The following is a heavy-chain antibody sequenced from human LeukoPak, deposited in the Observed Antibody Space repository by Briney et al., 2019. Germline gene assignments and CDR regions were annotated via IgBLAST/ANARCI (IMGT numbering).Heavy chain of an antibody. J-gene: IGHJ4*02. CDR3: ASLLGYCSSTSCAYGSY. V-gene: IGHV4-34*01. D-gene: IGHD2-2*01. Sequence: PGGSLRLSCAASGFTFSDYYMSWIRQAPGKGLEWIGEINHSGSTNYNPSLKSRVTISVDTSKNQFSLKLSSVTAADTAVCYCASLLGYCSSTSCAYGSYWGQGTLVTVSS. CDR2: INHSGST. CDR1: GFTFSDYY.